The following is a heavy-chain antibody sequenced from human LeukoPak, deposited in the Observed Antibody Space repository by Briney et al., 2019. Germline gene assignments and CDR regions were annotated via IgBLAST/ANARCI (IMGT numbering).Heavy chain of an antibody. J-gene: IGHJ4*02. CDR1: GFTFSNYW. Sequence: GGSLRLSCAASGFTFSNYWMSWVRQAPGKRLEWVANIKQDGSEKYYVDSVKGRFTISRDNAQNSLYLHMNSLRAEDTAVYYCARDKIVGATKNDYRGQGILVTVSS. CDR3: ARDKIVGATKNDY. D-gene: IGHD1-26*01. CDR2: IKQDGSEK. V-gene: IGHV3-7*03.